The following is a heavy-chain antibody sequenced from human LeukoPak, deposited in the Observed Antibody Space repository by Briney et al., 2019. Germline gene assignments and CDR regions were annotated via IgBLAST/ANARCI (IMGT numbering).Heavy chain of an antibody. CDR2: INKDGSDK. V-gene: IGHV3-7*01. CDR1: GFTFNDYC. D-gene: IGHD4-11*01. CDR3: AKVGAWKLQRVFEY. J-gene: IGHJ4*02. Sequence: GSLRLSCSASGFTFNDYCMTWFRQVPGRGLEWGANINKDGSDKYYVDSVKGRFTISRDNAKKSLYLEMNSLTVEDTAMYYCAKVGAWKLQRVFEYWGQGALVTVSS.